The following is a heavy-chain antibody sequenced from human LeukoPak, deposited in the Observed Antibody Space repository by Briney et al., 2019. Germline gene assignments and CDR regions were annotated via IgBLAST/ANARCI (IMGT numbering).Heavy chain of an antibody. Sequence: ASMKVSCKASGYTFTGYYMHWVRQAPGQGLEWMGRINPNSGGTNYAQKFQGRVTMTRDTSISTAYMELSRLRSDDTAVYYCARVLGRYCSGGSCYYFDYWGQGTLVTVSS. CDR1: GYTFTGYY. CDR3: ARVLGRYCSGGSCYYFDY. CDR2: INPNSGGT. J-gene: IGHJ4*02. D-gene: IGHD2-15*01. V-gene: IGHV1-2*06.